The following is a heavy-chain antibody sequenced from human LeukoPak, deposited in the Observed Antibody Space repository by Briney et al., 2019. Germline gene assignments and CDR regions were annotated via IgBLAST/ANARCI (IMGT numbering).Heavy chain of an antibody. CDR1: GGTFSSYA. Sequence: GASVKVSCKASGGTFSSYAISWVRQAPGQGLEWMGRIIPILGIANYAQKFQGRVMITADKSTSTAYMELSSLRSEDTAVYYCAGSSGYYYDHDYWGQGTLVTVSS. J-gene: IGHJ4*02. CDR3: AGSSGYYYDHDY. D-gene: IGHD3-22*01. V-gene: IGHV1-69*04. CDR2: IIPILGIA.